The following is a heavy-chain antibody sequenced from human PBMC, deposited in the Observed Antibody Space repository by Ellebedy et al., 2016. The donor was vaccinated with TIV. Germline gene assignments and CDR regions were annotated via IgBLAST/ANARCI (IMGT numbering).Heavy chain of an antibody. V-gene: IGHV4-4*02. Sequence: SETLSLXXAVSGGSISSSNWWSWVRQPPGKGLEWIGEIYHSGSTNYNPSLKSRVTISVDKSKNQFSLKLSSVTAADTAVYYCARGAPLYYYGSGSYYDRFDYWGQGTLVTVSS. CDR1: GGSISSSNW. CDR3: ARGAPLYYYGSGSYYDRFDY. D-gene: IGHD3-10*01. CDR2: IYHSGST. J-gene: IGHJ4*02.